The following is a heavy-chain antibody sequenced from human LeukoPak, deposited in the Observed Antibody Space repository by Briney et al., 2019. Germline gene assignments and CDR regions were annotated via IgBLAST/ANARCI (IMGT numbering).Heavy chain of an antibody. Sequence: GGSLRLSCAASGFTFSSYWMSWVRQAPGKGLEWVANIKQDGSEKYYVDSVKGRFTISRDNAKNSQYLQMNSLRAEDTAVYYCAREDYYYYYHMDVWGKGTTVTISS. CDR1: GFTFSSYW. J-gene: IGHJ6*03. CDR3: AREDYYYYYHMDV. CDR2: IKQDGSEK. V-gene: IGHV3-7*01.